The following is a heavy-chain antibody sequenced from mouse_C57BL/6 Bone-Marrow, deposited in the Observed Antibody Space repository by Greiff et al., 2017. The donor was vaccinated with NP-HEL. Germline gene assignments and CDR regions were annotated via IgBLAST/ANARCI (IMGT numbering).Heavy chain of an antibody. CDR3: TRGRTH. J-gene: IGHJ3*01. V-gene: IGHV1-15*01. CDR1: GYTFTDYE. Sequence: QVQLKESGAELVRPGASVTLSCKASGYTFTDYEMHWVKQTPVHGLEWIGAIDPETGGTAYNQKFKGKAILTADKSSSTAYMELRSLTSEDSAVYYCTRGRTHWGQGTLVTVSA. CDR2: IDPETGGT.